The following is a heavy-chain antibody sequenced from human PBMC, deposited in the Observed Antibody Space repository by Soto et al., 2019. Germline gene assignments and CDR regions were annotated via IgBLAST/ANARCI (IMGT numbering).Heavy chain of an antibody. CDR1: GFTVSDNY. V-gene: IGHV3-66*01. CDR3: ASSPNRGL. J-gene: IGHJ2*01. Sequence: EVQLVESGGGLVQPGGSLRLSCAASGFTVSDNYVRWVRQAPGKGLECVSLIYSGGSTYYADSVKDRFTISRDSFTNTLYLQMNGLRGDDTAVYYCASSPNRGLWVRGTLVTVSS. D-gene: IGHD2-8*01. CDR2: IYSGGST.